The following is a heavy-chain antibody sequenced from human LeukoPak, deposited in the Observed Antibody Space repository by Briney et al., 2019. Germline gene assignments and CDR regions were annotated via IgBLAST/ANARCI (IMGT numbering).Heavy chain of an antibody. CDR1: GFTVSSNY. J-gene: IGHJ4*02. CDR3: ARGRSMVRGVIEYFDY. Sequence: GGSLRLSCAASGFTVSSNYMSWVRQAPGKGLEWVSVIYSGGSTYYADSVKGRFTISRDNSKNTLYLQMNSLRAEDTAVYYCARGRSMVRGVIEYFDYWGQGILVTVSS. D-gene: IGHD3-10*01. V-gene: IGHV3-53*01. CDR2: IYSGGST.